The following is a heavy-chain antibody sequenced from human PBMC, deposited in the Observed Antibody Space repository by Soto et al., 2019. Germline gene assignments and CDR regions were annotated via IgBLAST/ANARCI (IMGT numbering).Heavy chain of an antibody. CDR2: FYYSGIT. D-gene: IGHD1-26*01. CDR3: ARVTVAVPATTHYFDY. Sequence: ETLSLTCTVSGDSIRGSSSYWGWIRQSPGKGPEWIGSFYYSGITNYNPSLKSRVTISADTSKNQFSLKLRSVTAADAAVYYCARVTVAVPATTHYFDYWGQGTPVTVSS. CDR1: GDSIRGSSSY. V-gene: IGHV4-61*05. J-gene: IGHJ4*02.